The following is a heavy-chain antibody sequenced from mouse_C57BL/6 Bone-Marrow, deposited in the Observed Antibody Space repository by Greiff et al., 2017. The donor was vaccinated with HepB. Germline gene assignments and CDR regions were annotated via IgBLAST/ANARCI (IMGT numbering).Heavy chain of an antibody. CDR2: IDPSDSYT. Sequence: QVQLKQPGAELVRPGTSVKLSCKASGYTFTSYWMHWVKQRPGQGLEWIGVIDPSDSYTNYNQKFKGKATLTVDTSSSTAYMQLSSLTSEDSAVYYCARKLRNYWGQGTTLTVSS. CDR3: ARKLRNY. J-gene: IGHJ2*01. CDR1: GYTFTSYW. V-gene: IGHV1-59*01.